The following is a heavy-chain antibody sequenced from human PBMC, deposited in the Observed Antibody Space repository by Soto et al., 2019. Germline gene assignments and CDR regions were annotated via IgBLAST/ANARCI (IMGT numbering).Heavy chain of an antibody. Sequence: QVQLVESGGGVVQPGRSLRLSCAASGFTFSSYGMHWVRQAPGKGLEWVAVISYDGSNKYYADSVKGRFTISRDNSKNTLYLQMNGLRAEDTAVYYCAKNRILWFGELAHYYYGMDVW. CDR2: ISYDGSNK. CDR3: AKNRILWFGELAHYYYGMDV. D-gene: IGHD3-10*01. CDR1: GFTFSSYG. J-gene: IGHJ6*01. V-gene: IGHV3-30*18.